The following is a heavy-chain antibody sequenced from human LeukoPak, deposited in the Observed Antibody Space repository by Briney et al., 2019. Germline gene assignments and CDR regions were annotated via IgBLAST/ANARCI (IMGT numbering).Heavy chain of an antibody. V-gene: IGHV1-18*01. J-gene: IGHJ3*02. D-gene: IGHD3-22*01. CDR1: GYTFTSYG. CDR3: ARAVITMIVVVTTPCAFDI. Sequence: GASVRVSCKASGYTFTSYGISWVRQAPGQGLEWMGRISAYNGNRNYAQKLQGSVTMTTDTSTSTAYMELRSLRSDDTAVYYCARAVITMIVVVTTPCAFDIWGQGTMVTVSS. CDR2: ISAYNGNR.